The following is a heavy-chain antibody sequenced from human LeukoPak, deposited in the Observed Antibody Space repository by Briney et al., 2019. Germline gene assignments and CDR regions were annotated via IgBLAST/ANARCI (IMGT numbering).Heavy chain of an antibody. D-gene: IGHD3-22*01. CDR2: IYYSGST. V-gene: IGHV4-39*07. Sequence: SETLSLTCTVSGGSISSSSYYWGWIRQPPGKGLEWIGSIYYSGSTYYNPSLKSRVTISVDTSKNQFSLKLSSVTAADTAVYYCARVHDSSGYVVYDAFDIWGQGTMVTVSS. CDR3: ARVHDSSGYVVYDAFDI. CDR1: GGSISSSSYY. J-gene: IGHJ3*02.